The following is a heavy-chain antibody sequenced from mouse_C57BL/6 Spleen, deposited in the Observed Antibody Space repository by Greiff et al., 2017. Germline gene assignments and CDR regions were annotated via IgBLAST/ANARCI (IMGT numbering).Heavy chain of an antibody. CDR3: ARYDYDGWYFDV. Sequence: VQLQQSDAELVKPGASVKISCKVSGYTFTDHSLHWMKQRPEQGLEWIGYIYPRDGSTKYNEKFKGTATLTADKSSSTAYMQLNSLTSEDSAVYYCARYDYDGWYFDVWGTGTTVTVSS. V-gene: IGHV1-78*01. CDR1: GYTFTDHS. J-gene: IGHJ1*03. CDR2: IYPRDGST. D-gene: IGHD2-4*01.